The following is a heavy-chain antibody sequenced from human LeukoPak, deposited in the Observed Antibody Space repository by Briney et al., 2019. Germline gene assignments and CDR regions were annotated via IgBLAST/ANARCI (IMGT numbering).Heavy chain of an antibody. V-gene: IGHV1-2*04. CDR2: INPNSGGT. CDR1: GYTFTSYD. J-gene: IGHJ3*02. CDR3: ARDLPLISYYDSSGYYWRAFDI. Sequence: ASVKVSCKASGYTFTSYDINWVRQAPGQGLEWMGWINPNSGGTNYAQKFQGWVTMTRDTSISTAYMELSRLRSDDTAVYYCARDLPLISYYDSSGYYWRAFDIWGQGTMVTVSS. D-gene: IGHD3-22*01.